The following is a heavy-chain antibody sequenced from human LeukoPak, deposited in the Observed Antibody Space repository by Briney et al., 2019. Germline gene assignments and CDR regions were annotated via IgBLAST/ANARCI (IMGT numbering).Heavy chain of an antibody. CDR3: ARDRFYDVLTGYFFYLDV. V-gene: IGHV3-66*01. D-gene: IGHD3-9*01. CDR2: IYRAGPP. J-gene: IGHJ6*04. Sequence: GGALRLSCAASGFTFSSYTMSGVRPAPGRGVEWVSAIYRAGPPYYADSVKGRFTISRDNSRNTVYLQMNSLRLEDTAVYYCARDRFYDVLTGYFFYLDVWGKGTAVTVFS. CDR1: GFTFSSYT.